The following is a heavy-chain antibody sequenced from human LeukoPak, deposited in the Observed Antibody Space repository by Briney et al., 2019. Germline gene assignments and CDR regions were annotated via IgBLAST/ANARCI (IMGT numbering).Heavy chain of an antibody. Sequence: GGSLRLSCAASGFTFSSYGMHWVRQAPGKGLEWVAFIRYDGSNKYYADSVKGRFTISRDNSKNTLYLQMNSLRADDTAVYYCARFAAGGSYYYYMDVWGKGTTVTVSS. CDR1: GFTFSSYG. D-gene: IGHD3-10*01. CDR3: ARFAAGGSYYYYMDV. J-gene: IGHJ6*03. CDR2: IRYDGSNK. V-gene: IGHV3-30*02.